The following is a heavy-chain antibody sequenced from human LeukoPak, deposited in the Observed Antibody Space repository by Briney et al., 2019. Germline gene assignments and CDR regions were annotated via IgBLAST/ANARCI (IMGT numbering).Heavy chain of an antibody. Sequence: GGSLRLSCAASGFTFSSYAMSWVRQAPGKGLEWVSGISGSGGSKYYADSMKGRFTISRDNSKNTLYLQMNSLRAEDTAVYYCAKDWGIPYPFDYWGQGTLVTVSS. CDR2: ISGSGGSK. D-gene: IGHD3-16*01. CDR1: GFTFSSYA. CDR3: AKDWGIPYPFDY. V-gene: IGHV3-23*01. J-gene: IGHJ4*02.